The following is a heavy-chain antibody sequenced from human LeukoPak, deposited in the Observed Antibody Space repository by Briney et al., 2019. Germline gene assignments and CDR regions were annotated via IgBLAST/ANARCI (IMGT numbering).Heavy chain of an antibody. CDR1: GFTFSSYS. D-gene: IGHD6-13*01. Sequence: PGGSLRLSCAASGFTFSSYSMNWVRQAPGKGLEWVSSISSSSSYIYYADSVKGRFTISRDNAKNSLYLQMNSLRAEDTAVYYCARDGVAAAGTVYYGMDVWGQGTTVTVSS. V-gene: IGHV3-21*01. CDR3: ARDGVAAAGTVYYGMDV. J-gene: IGHJ6*02. CDR2: ISSSSSYI.